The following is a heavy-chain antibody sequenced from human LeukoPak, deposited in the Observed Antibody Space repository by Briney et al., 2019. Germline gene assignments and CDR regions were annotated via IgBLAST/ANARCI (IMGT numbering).Heavy chain of an antibody. CDR1: GFTFSSYS. CDR3: ARDLMTTVTTVDY. Sequence: GGSLRLSCAVSGFTFSSYSMNWVRQAPGKGLEWVSSISSSSSYIYYADSVKGRFTISRDNAKNSLYLQMNSLRAEDTAVYYCARDLMTTVTTVDYWGQGTLVTVSS. CDR2: ISSSSSYI. J-gene: IGHJ4*02. V-gene: IGHV3-21*01. D-gene: IGHD4-17*01.